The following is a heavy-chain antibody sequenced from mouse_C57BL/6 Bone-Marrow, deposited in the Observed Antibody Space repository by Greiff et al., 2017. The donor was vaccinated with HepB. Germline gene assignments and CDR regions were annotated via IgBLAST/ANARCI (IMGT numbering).Heavy chain of an antibody. Sequence: VQLQQPGAELVRPGSSVKLSCKASGYTFTSYWMDWVKQRPGQGLEWIGNIYPSDSETNYNQKFKDKATLTVDKSSSTAYMQLSSLTSEDSAVYYCARRGIYYDYVYFDYWGQGTTLTVSS. CDR1: GYTFTSYW. D-gene: IGHD2-4*01. CDR3: ARRGIYYDYVYFDY. CDR2: IYPSDSET. J-gene: IGHJ2*01. V-gene: IGHV1-61*01.